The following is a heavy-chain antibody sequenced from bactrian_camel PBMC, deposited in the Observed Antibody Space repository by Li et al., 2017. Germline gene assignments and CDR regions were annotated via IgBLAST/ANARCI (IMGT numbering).Heavy chain of an antibody. D-gene: IGHD7*01. CDR3: TGGAWPKFSY. J-gene: IGHJ6*01. V-gene: IGHV3S31*01. CDR1: GFTVSNYA. Sequence: VQLVESGGGLVQPGGSLTLSCAASGFTVSNYAMNWVRQAPGKGLEWVSSSFSSNGKTFYTNSVKGRFTISRDNANNSLYLRLDSLKTEDTAMYYCTGGAWPKFSYWGQGTQVTVS. CDR2: SFSSNGKT.